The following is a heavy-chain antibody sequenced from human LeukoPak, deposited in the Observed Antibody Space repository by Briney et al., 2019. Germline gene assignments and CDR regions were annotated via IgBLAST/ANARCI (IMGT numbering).Heavy chain of an antibody. V-gene: IGHV3-33*01. J-gene: IGHJ4*02. CDR2: IWYDGSNK. CDR3: ASNDYGDYVPFDY. CDR1: GFTFSSYG. Sequence: GGSLRLSCAASGFTFSSYGMHWVRQAPGKGLEWVAVIWYDGSNKYYADSVKGRFTISRDNSKNTLYLQMNSLRAEDTAVYYCASNDYGDYVPFDYWGQGTLVTVSS. D-gene: IGHD4-17*01.